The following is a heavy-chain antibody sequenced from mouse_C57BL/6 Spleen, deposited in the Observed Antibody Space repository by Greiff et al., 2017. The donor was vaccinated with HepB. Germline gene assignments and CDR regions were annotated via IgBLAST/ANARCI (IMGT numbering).Heavy chain of an antibody. Sequence: EVKLMESGGGLVKPGGSLKLSCAASGFTFSDYGMHWVRQAPEKGLEWVAYISSGSSTIYYADTVKGRFTISRDNAKNTLFLQMTSLRSEDTAMYYCARIYYGSSYSWYFDVWGTGTTVTVSS. D-gene: IGHD1-1*01. CDR3: ARIYYGSSYSWYFDV. CDR1: GFTFSDYG. CDR2: ISSGSSTI. V-gene: IGHV5-17*01. J-gene: IGHJ1*03.